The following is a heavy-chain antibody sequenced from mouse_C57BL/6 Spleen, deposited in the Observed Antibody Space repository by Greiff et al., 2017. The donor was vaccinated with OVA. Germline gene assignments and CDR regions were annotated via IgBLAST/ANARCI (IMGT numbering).Heavy chain of an antibody. CDR3: ARDSYYGSPDY. CDR1: GYSITSGYY. CDR2: ISYDGSN. Sequence: EVKLQESGPGLVKPSQSLSLTCSVTGYSITSGYYWNWIRQFPGNKLEWMGYISYDGSNNYNPSLKNRISITRDTSKNQFFLKLNSVTTEDTATYYCARDSYYGSPDYWGQGTTLTVSS. V-gene: IGHV3-6*01. J-gene: IGHJ2*01. D-gene: IGHD1-1*01.